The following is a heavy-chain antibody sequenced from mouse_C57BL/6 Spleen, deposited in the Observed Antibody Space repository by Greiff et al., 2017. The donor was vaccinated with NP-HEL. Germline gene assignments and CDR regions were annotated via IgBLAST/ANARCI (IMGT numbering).Heavy chain of an antibody. CDR1: GYTFTSYW. V-gene: IGHV1-52*01. CDR2: IDPSDSET. D-gene: IGHD4-1*01. CDR3: ARSWSNWENYFDY. Sequence: QVQLQQPGAELVRPGSSVKLSCKASGYTFTSYWMHWVKQRPIQGLEWIGNIDPSDSETHYNQKFKDKATLTVDKSSSTAYMQLSSLTSEDSAVYYCARSWSNWENYFDYWGQGTTLTVSA. J-gene: IGHJ2*01.